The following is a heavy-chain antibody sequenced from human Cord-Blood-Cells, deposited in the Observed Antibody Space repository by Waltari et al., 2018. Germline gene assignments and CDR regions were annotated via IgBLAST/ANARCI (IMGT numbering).Heavy chain of an antibody. CDR3: TPDDLRWYVDAFDI. D-gene: IGHD2-15*01. Sequence: VESGGGLVKPGGSLRLSCAASGFTFSNAWMSWVRQAPGKGGEWVGRIKSKTEGVTTDYAAPAKGRFTISRDDSKNTLYLQMNSLKTECTAVYYCTPDDLRWYVDAFDIWGQGTMVTVSS. V-gene: IGHV3-15*01. J-gene: IGHJ3*02. CDR2: IKSKTEGVTT. CDR1: GFTFSNAW.